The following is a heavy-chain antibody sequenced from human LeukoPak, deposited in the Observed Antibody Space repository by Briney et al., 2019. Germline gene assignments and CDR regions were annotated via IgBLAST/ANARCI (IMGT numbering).Heavy chain of an antibody. CDR1: GFTFSDYW. CDR2: IKQDGNER. V-gene: IGHV3-7*01. Sequence: PGGSLRLSCAASGFTFSDYWMSWVRQAPGKGLEWVANIKQDGNERYYVDSVKGRFTISRDNAKNSLYLQMNSLRAEDTAVYYCAKCDGQYQLLHFDYWGQGTLVTVSS. D-gene: IGHD2-2*01. CDR3: AKCDGQYQLLHFDY. J-gene: IGHJ4*02.